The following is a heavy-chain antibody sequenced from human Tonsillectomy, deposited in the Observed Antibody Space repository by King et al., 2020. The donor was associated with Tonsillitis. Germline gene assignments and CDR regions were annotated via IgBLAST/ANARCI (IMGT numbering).Heavy chain of an antibody. CDR1: GVSISTSSYY. CDR3: ARLASGITPYS. CDR2: IHYSGSS. D-gene: IGHD1-26*01. Sequence: QLQESGPGLVKPSETLSLTCTVSGVSISTSSYYWGWIRQPPGKGLEWIGSIHYSGSSHHNPSLKSRFTLSVDTSQNQFSLKLTSVTAADTAVYYCARLASGITPYSWGQGTMVTVSS. J-gene: IGHJ3*01. V-gene: IGHV4-39*07.